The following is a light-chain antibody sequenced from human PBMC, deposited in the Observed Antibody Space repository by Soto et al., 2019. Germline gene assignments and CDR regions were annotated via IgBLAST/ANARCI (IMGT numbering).Light chain of an antibody. Sequence: DIQMTQSPSTLSASVGDRVTITCRASQSLSTSLAWYQQKPGTAPRLLISGASSLKSGVPSRFSGSGSGTEFTLTISGLQPDDFATYYCQHHNSYFGGGTKVDIK. CDR3: QHHNSY. J-gene: IGKJ4*01. CDR1: QSLSTS. CDR2: GAS. V-gene: IGKV1-5*01.